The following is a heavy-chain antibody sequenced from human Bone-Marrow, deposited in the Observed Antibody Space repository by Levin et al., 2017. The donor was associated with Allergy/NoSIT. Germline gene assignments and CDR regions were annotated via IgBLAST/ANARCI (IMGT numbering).Heavy chain of an antibody. J-gene: IGHJ4*02. CDR1: GGSFDTYA. D-gene: IGHD7-27*01. Sequence: SVKVSCKASGGSFDTYAINWVRQAPGQGPEWMGTISPMFGTANYAPRFQGRVTITADTSTTTAYMELRSLNSEDTAVYYCARELGRYPYFGFWGQGTLVTVSS. CDR2: ISPMFGTA. CDR3: ARELGRYPYFGF. V-gene: IGHV1-69*06.